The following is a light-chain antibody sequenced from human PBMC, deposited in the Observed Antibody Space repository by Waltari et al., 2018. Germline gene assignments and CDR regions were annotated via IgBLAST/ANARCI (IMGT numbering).Light chain of an antibody. J-gene: IGLJ2*01. CDR2: QVN. V-gene: IGLV2-23*02. Sequence: QSALTQPASVSGSPRQSITISCTGTSSDVGAYDFFSWYQRSPGNGPKLLISQVNKRPSGVSTRFSGSKSGIPASLTISGLQAEDEADYFCCSYARYSTPSWIFGGGTKLTVL. CDR3: CSYARYSTPSWI. CDR1: SSDVGAYDF.